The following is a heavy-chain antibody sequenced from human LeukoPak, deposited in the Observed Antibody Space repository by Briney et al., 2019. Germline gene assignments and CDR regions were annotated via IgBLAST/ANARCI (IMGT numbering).Heavy chain of an antibody. CDR1: GGSIRSYY. V-gene: IGHV4-59*01. J-gene: IGHJ5*02. D-gene: IGHD2-8*01. CDR2: IYYSGST. CDR3: ARGAPCSNGVCYNWFDP. Sequence: SETLSLTCTVSGGSIRSYYWSWIRQPPGKGLEWLGYIYYSGSTNYNPSLKSRVSISVDTSKNYFSLELSSVTAADTAVYYCARGAPCSNGVCYNWFDPWGQGTLVTVSS.